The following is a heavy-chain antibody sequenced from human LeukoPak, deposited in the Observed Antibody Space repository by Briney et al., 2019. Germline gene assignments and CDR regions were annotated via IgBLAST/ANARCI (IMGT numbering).Heavy chain of an antibody. Sequence: PGGSLRLSCVASGFTFSSYGMNWVRQAPGKGLEWVAEISGSGGRTYSADSVKGRFTFSRDNAKNSLYLQMNSLRAEDTAVYYCARLYYYDSSGYWGQGTLVTVSS. V-gene: IGHV3-23*01. J-gene: IGHJ4*02. CDR3: ARLYYYDSSGY. D-gene: IGHD3-22*01. CDR2: ISGSGGRT. CDR1: GFTFSSYG.